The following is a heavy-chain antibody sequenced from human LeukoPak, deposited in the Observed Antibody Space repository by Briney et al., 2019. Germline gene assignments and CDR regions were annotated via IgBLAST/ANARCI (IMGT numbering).Heavy chain of an antibody. J-gene: IGHJ5*02. V-gene: IGHV4-38-2*02. CDR1: GYSINNNYY. D-gene: IGHD6-13*01. CDR2: IHHSGTT. Sequence: SETLSLTCTVSGYSINNNYYWDWIRQPPGKGLEFIASIHHSGTTYYNPALKSRVTISVDTSKNQFSLKLSSVTAADTAVYYCARDRSSSWYGGNWFDPWGQGTLVTVSS. CDR3: ARDRSSSWYGGNWFDP.